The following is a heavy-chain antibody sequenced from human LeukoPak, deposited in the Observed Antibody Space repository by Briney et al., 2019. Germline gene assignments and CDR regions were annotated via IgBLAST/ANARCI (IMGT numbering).Heavy chain of an antibody. J-gene: IGHJ6*03. CDR3: ARRGGKNYGDYLLYYYYMDV. D-gene: IGHD4-17*01. CDR1: GYTFTHYA. CDR2: ISAYNGNT. V-gene: IGHV1-18*01. Sequence: ASVKVSCKASGYTFTHYAMNWVRQAPGQGLEWMGWISAYNGNTNYAQKLQGRVTMTTDTSTSTAYMELRSLRSDDTAMFYCARRGGKNYGDYLLYYYYMDVWGKGTTVTVSS.